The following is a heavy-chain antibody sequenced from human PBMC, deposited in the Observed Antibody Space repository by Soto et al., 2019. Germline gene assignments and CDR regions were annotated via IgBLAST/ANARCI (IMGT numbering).Heavy chain of an antibody. CDR2: ISPIFGT. V-gene: IGHV1-69*06. CDR1: GVTFTNYG. Sequence: QVQLVQSGAEVKKPGSSVKVSCKASGVTFTNYGISWVRQAPGQGLEWMGGISPIFGTIYPQRFQGRVTITADKSTHTAYMDLSGLTSEDTAVYYCAILTGQLISSFHYWGQGTLVTVSS. CDR3: AILTGQLISSFHY. J-gene: IGHJ4*02.